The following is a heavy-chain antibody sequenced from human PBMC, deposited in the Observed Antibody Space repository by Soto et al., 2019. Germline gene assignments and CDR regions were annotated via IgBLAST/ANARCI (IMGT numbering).Heavy chain of an antibody. CDR3: AKARITMIVVVTNYFDY. Sequence: PGGSLRLSCAASGFTFSSYAMSWVRQAPGKGLEWVSAISGSGGSTYYADSVKGRFTISRDNSKNTLYLQMNSLRAEDTAVYYCAKARITMIVVVTNYFDYWGQGTMVTVYS. CDR2: ISGSGGST. J-gene: IGHJ4*02. D-gene: IGHD3-22*01. CDR1: GFTFSSYA. V-gene: IGHV3-23*01.